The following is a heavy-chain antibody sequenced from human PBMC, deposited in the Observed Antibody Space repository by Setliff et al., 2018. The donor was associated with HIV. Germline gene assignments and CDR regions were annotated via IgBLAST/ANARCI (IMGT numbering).Heavy chain of an antibody. V-gene: IGHV4-34*01. J-gene: IGHJ4*02. Sequence: SETLSLTCAVYGGSLSGYYWSWIRQSPGKGLEWIGEINHSGSINYNPSLKSRVTISEDTAKNQFSLRLSSVTDADTAVYYCARGFTFGGVILIPYYFDYLGQGTPVTVSS. CDR1: GGSLSGYY. D-gene: IGHD3-16*01. CDR2: INHSGSI. CDR3: ARGFTFGGVILIPYYFDY.